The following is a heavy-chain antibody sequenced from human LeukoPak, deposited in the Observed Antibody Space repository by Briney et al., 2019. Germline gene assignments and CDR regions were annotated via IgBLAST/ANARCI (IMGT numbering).Heavy chain of an antibody. D-gene: IGHD3-10*01. V-gene: IGHV3-73*01. CDR1: GFTFSGSA. J-gene: IGHJ5*02. CDR2: IRSKANSYAT. Sequence: GGSLRLSCAASGFTFSGSAMHWVRQASGKGLEWVGRIRSKANSYATAYAASVKGRFTISGDDSKNTAYLQMNSLKTEDTAVYYCTSPSGRGVQNWFDPWGQGTLVTVSS. CDR3: TSPSGRGVQNWFDP.